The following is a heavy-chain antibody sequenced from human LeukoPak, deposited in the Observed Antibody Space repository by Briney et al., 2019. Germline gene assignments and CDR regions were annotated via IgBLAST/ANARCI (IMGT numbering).Heavy chain of an antibody. D-gene: IGHD2-15*01. J-gene: IGHJ4*02. CDR1: GGSFSGYY. CDR3: ARGPRVRLYCSGGSCYSTYFDY. CDR2: INHSGST. V-gene: IGHV4-34*01. Sequence: SETLSLTCAVYGGSFSGYYWSWIRQPPGKGLEWIGEINHSGSTNYNPSLKSRVTISVDTSKNQFSLKLSSVTAADTAVYYCARGPRVRLYCSGGSCYSTYFDYWGQGTLVTVSS.